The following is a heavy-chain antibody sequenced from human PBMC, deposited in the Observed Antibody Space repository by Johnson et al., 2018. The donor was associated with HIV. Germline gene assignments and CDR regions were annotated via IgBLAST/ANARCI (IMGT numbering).Heavy chain of an antibody. J-gene: IGHJ3*02. D-gene: IGHD4-23*01. CDR2: ISYDGSNK. CDR3: ARDPDDYGGRDAFDI. V-gene: IGHV3-30-3*01. CDR1: GFTFSSYP. Sequence: QVQLVESGGGVVQPGRSLRLSCEASGFTFSSYPMHWVRQAPGKGLEWVAVISYDGSNKYYADSVKGRFTISRDNSKNTLYLQMNSLRAEDTAVYYCARDPDDYGGRDAFDIWGQGTMVTVSS.